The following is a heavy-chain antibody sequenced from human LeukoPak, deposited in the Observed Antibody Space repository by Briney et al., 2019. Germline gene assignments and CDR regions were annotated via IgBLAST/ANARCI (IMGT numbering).Heavy chain of an antibody. V-gene: IGHV3-9*01. J-gene: IGHJ4*02. CDR1: GFTFDDYA. D-gene: IGHD5-18*01. Sequence: PGVSLRLSCAASGFTFDDYAMLWLPQAPGKGREWVKGISWNSGSIGYADSVKGRFTIPRDNAKNSLYLQMNSRRAEDTALYYCAKDINSYCLYLSDCWGQGTLVTVSS. CDR2: ISWNSGSI. CDR3: AKDINSYCLYLSDC.